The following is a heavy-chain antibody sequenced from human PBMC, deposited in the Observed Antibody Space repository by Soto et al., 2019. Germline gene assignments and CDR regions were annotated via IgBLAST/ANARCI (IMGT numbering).Heavy chain of an antibody. D-gene: IGHD5-12*01. Sequence: SETLSLTCTVSAASSGRSSYFWGWIRQPPGKGLEWIGSPCDSGSDYYNPSLYSRLTISADTSKNLPSLTRGSVTAADTAVYYCARRDRGGNGGKSCPFGGQGTLVSVTA. CDR1: AASSGRSSYF. CDR2: PCDSGSD. CDR3: ARRDRGGNGGKSCPF. J-gene: IGHJ4*02. V-gene: IGHV4-39*01.